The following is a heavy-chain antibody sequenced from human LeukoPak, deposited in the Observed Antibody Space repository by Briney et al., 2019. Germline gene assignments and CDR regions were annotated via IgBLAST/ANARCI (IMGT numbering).Heavy chain of an antibody. J-gene: IGHJ3*02. V-gene: IGHV4-59*01. CDR3: ARGDCSGGSCYSSAFDI. CDR2: IYYSGST. D-gene: IGHD2-15*01. Sequence: SETLSLTCTVSGGSISSYYWSWIRQPPGKGLEWIGYIYYSGSTSYNPSLKSRVTISVDTSKNQFSLKLSSVTAADTAVYYCARGDCSGGSCYSSAFDIWGQGTMVTVSS. CDR1: GGSISSYY.